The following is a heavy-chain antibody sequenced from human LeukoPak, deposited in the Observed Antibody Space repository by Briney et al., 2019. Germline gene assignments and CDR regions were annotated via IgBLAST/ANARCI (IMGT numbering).Heavy chain of an antibody. CDR1: GFTFGNYW. V-gene: IGHV3-7*03. D-gene: IGHD3-16*01. Sequence: GGSLRLSCVASGFTFGNYWMHWVRQAPGQGLEWVANMKHDGSEIYYVNSVKGRFTFSRDNAKNSLYLQMNNLRAEDTAVYYCARDRFAAWGQGTLVTVSS. J-gene: IGHJ4*02. CDR2: MKHDGSEI. CDR3: ARDRFAA.